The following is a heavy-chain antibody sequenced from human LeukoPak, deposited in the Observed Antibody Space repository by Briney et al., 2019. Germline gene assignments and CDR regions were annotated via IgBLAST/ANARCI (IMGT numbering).Heavy chain of an antibody. CDR1: GFTVSSNY. D-gene: IGHD7-27*01. J-gene: IGHJ4*02. CDR3: ARMGINYYFDY. Sequence: GGSLRLSCAASGFTVSSNYMSWVCQAPGKGLEWVSVIYSGGSTYYADSVKGRFTISRDNSKNTLYLQMNSLRAEDTAVYYCARMGINYYFDYWGQGTLVTVSS. V-gene: IGHV3-53*01. CDR2: IYSGGST.